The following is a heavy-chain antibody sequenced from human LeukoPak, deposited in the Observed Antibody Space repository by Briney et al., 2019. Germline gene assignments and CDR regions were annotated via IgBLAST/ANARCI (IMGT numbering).Heavy chain of an antibody. Sequence: ASVKVSCKASGYTFTSYDINWVRQATGQGLEWMGWMNPNSGNTGYAQKFQGRVTMTRSTSISTAYMELSSLRSEDTAVYYCARGGDEFYYYGMDVWGQGTTVTVSS. CDR1: GYTFTSYD. V-gene: IGHV1-8*01. CDR3: ARGGDEFYYYGMDV. J-gene: IGHJ6*02. CDR2: MNPNSGNT.